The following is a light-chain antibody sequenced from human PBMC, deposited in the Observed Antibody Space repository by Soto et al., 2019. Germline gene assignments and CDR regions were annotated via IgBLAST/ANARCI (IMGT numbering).Light chain of an antibody. CDR2: DVS. V-gene: IGLV2-11*01. CDR3: CSYAGSSAYV. J-gene: IGLJ1*01. Sequence: QSALTQPRSVSGSPGQSVTISCTGTSSDVGGYNHVSWYQQNPSEAPKVMIFDVSKRPSGVPDRFSGSKSDNTASLTISGLQAEDEADYYCCSYAGSSAYVFGAGTKVTVL. CDR1: SSDVGGYNH.